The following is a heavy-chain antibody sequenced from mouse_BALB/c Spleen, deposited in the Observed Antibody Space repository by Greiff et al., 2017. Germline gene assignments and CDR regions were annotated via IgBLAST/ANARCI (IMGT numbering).Heavy chain of an antibody. CDR2: IHYSGST. J-gene: IGHJ3*01. V-gene: IGHV3-1*02. CDR3: ARYQGAY. D-gene: IGHD3-2*02. CDR1: GYSITSGYS. Sequence: VQLKQSGPDLVKPSQSLSLTCTVTGYSITSGYSWHWMRQFPGNKLEWMGYIHYSGSTNYNPSLKSRISITRDTSKNQFFLQLNSVTTEDTATYYCARYQGAYWGQGTLVTVSA.